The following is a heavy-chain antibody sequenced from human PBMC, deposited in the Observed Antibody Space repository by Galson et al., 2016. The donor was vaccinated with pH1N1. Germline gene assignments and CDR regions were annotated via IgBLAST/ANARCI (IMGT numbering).Heavy chain of an antibody. CDR3: ARMSSGYNTIDS. CDR2: IIPILGAP. CDR1: RDNFINYA. Sequence: SVKVSCKASRDNFINYAFSWVRQAPGKGLEWMGGIIPILGAPNYAQNFQGRVTISTDKSTTTAYMELTGLTSGDTAIYYCARMSSGYNTIDSWGQGTLITGSS. J-gene: IGHJ4*02. D-gene: IGHD6-25*01. V-gene: IGHV1-69*10.